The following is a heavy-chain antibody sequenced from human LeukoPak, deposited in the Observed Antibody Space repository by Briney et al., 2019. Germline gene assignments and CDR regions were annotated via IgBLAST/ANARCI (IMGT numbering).Heavy chain of an antibody. V-gene: IGHV4-30-4*01. CDR3: ARVGDTTVIDY. CDR2: IYYSGST. J-gene: IGHJ4*02. CDR1: GGSISSGDYY. Sequence: SQTLSLTCTVSGGSISSGDYYWSWILQPPGKGLEWIGYIYYSGSTYYNPSLKSRVTISVDTSKNQFSLKLSSVTAADTAVYYCARVGDTTVIDYWGQGTLVTVSS. D-gene: IGHD4-17*01.